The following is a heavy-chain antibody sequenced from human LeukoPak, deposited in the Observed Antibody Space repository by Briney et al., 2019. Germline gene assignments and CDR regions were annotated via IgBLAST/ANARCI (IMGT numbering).Heavy chain of an antibody. CDR2: TETTGSP. CDR1: GGSISSYY. Sequence: ASETLSLTCTVSGGSISSYYWTWIRQPAGKGLEWIGRTETTGSPNYNPSLKSRVTMSVDTSKNQFSLKVNSVAAADTAVYYCARALLRFWYIDLWGRGTLVTVSS. CDR3: ARALLRFWYIDL. V-gene: IGHV4-4*07. J-gene: IGHJ2*01. D-gene: IGHD2-15*01.